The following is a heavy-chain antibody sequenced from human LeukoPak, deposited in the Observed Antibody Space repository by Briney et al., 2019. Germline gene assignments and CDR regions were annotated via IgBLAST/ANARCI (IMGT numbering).Heavy chain of an antibody. CDR1: GFTFDDYG. CDR2: INWNGGST. CDR3: AGVRIVGATEYYFDY. J-gene: IGHJ4*02. Sequence: GGSLRLSCAAPGFTFDDYGMSWVRQAPGKGLEWVSGINWNGGSTGYADSVKGRFTISRDNAKNSLYLQMNSLRAEDTALYYCAGVRIVGATEYYFDYWGQGTLVTVSS. V-gene: IGHV3-20*04. D-gene: IGHD1-26*01.